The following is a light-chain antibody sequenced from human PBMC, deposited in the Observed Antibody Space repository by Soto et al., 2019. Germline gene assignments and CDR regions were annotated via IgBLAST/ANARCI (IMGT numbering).Light chain of an antibody. CDR1: QGISNY. Sequence: DIQMTQSPSSLSASVGDSVTITCRASQGISNYLAWYQQKPEKVPKLLIYAASTLQSGVPSRFSGSGSGTDFTLTIRSLQPEDVATYYCQKYSSAPRTFGQGNKVEIK. J-gene: IGKJ1*01. CDR3: QKYSSAPRT. V-gene: IGKV1-27*01. CDR2: AAS.